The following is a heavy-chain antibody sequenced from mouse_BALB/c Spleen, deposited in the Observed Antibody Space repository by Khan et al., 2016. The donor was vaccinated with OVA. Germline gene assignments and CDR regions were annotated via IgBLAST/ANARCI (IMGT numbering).Heavy chain of an antibody. CDR1: GYTFTSYY. CDR2: INPSNGGT. D-gene: IGHD2-4*01. J-gene: IGHJ3*01. CDR3: TIGGAWATMISWCAY. V-gene: IGHV1S81*02. Sequence: QVQLQQSGAELVKPGASVKLSCKASGYTFTSYYMYWVKQRPGQGLEWIGGINPSNGGTNFNEKFKSKATLTVDKSSSTAYMQRSSLTSEDSSVYDCTIGGAWATMISWCAYWGQGTLVTVSA.